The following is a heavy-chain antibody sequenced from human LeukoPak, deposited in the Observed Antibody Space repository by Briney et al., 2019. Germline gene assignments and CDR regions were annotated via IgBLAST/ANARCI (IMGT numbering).Heavy chain of an antibody. J-gene: IGHJ4*02. CDR3: AKSQSCGSGSGFDY. Sequence: GGSLRLSCAASGFTFSSYAMSWVRQAPGKGLEWVSTISGSGGSTYYADFVKGRFTISRDNSKNTLYLQMNSLRAEDTAVYYCAKSQSCGSGSGFDYWGQGTLVTVSS. V-gene: IGHV3-23*01. CDR2: ISGSGGST. CDR1: GFTFSSYA. D-gene: IGHD3-10*01.